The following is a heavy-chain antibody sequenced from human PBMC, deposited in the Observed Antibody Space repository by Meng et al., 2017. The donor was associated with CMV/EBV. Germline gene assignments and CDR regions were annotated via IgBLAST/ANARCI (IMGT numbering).Heavy chain of an antibody. V-gene: IGHV3-23*01. Sequence: GGSLRLSCAASGFTFSSYAMSWVRQAPGKGLEWVSAISGSGGSTYYADSVKGRFTISRDNSKNTLYLQMNSLRAEDTAVYYCARRPLWPIVEVYYYGMDVWGQGTTVTVSS. CDR1: GFTFSSYA. CDR2: ISGSGGST. CDR3: ARRPLWPIVEVYYYGMDV. J-gene: IGHJ6*02. D-gene: IGHD3-10*01.